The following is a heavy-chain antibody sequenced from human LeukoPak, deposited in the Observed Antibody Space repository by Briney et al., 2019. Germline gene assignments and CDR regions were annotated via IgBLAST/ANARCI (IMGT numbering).Heavy chain of an antibody. V-gene: IGHV3-48*04. CDR2: ISSSSSTI. D-gene: IGHD6-6*01. Sequence: PGGSLRLSCAASGFTFSSYSMNWVRQAPGKGLEWVSYISSSSSTIYYADSVKGRFTISRDNAKNSLYLQMNSLRAEDTAVYYCASVPTNDAFDIWGQGTMVTVSS. CDR1: GFTFSSYS. CDR3: ASVPTNDAFDI. J-gene: IGHJ3*02.